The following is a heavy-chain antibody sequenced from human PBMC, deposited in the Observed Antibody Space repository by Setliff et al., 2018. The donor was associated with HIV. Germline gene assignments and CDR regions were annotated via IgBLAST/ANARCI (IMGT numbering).Heavy chain of an antibody. J-gene: IGHJ4*02. D-gene: IGHD6-19*01. CDR2: INHSGST. V-gene: IGHV4-34*01. Sequence: LSLTCAVYGGSFSGYYWSWIRQPPGKGLEWIGEINHSGSTHYNPSLKGRVTISIDKSKKQFSLKVRSVTAADTAVYYCARGRRSSGWYVYHWGQGTLVTVSS. CDR3: ARGRRSSGWYVYH. CDR1: GGSFSGYY.